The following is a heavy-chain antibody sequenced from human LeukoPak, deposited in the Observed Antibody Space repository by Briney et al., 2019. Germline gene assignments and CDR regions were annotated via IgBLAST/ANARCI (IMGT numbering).Heavy chain of an antibody. CDR2: ISAYNGNT. D-gene: IGHD3-22*01. J-gene: IGHJ6*03. CDR1: GYTFTSYG. V-gene: IGHV1-18*01. Sequence: GASVKVSCKASGYTFTSYGISWVRQAPGQGLEWMGWISAYNGNTNYAQKLQGRVTMTTDTSTSTAYMELRSLRSDDTAVYYCARVVSSGYFILYYYYMDVWGKGTTVTVSS. CDR3: ARVVSSGYFILYYYYMDV.